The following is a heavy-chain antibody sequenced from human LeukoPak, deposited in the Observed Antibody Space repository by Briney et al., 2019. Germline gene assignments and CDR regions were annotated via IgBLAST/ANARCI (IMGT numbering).Heavy chain of an antibody. Sequence: ASVKVSCKASGYTFTGYYMHWVRQAPGQGLEWMGWINPNSGGTNYAQKFQGRVTMTRDTSISTAYMELSRLRSDDTAVYYCARELSYESKQWLVRPSFDYWGQGTPVTVSS. CDR1: GYTFTGYY. D-gene: IGHD6-19*01. CDR2: INPNSGGT. J-gene: IGHJ4*02. V-gene: IGHV1-2*02. CDR3: ARELSYESKQWLVRPSFDY.